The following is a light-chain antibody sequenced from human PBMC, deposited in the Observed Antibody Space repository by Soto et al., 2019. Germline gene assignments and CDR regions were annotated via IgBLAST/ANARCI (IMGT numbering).Light chain of an antibody. J-gene: IGLJ2*01. CDR3: AAWDDSLSGHVV. V-gene: IGLV1-47*02. CDR1: SSNIGSNY. Sequence: QSVLTQPPSASGTPGQRVTISCSGSSSNIGSNYVYWYQQLPGTAPKLLIYSNNQRPSGVPDRFSGSKSGTSASLAISGLRSEDVADYYCAAWDDSLSGHVVFGGGTKVTVL. CDR2: SNN.